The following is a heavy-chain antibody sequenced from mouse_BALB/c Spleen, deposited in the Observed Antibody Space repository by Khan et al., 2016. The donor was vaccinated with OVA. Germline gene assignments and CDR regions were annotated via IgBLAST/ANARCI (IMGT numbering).Heavy chain of an antibody. CDR1: GYTFTDYS. V-gene: IGHV9-2-1*01. CDR2: INTETGEP. CDR3: AERKHWYFDV. Sequence: QIQLVQSGPELKKPGETVKISCKASGYTFTDYSMHWVKQAPGKGLKWMGWINTETGEPTYADDFKGRFAFSLETSASTAYLQINNLKNEDTATYFCAERKHWYFDVWGAGTTVTVSS. J-gene: IGHJ1*01.